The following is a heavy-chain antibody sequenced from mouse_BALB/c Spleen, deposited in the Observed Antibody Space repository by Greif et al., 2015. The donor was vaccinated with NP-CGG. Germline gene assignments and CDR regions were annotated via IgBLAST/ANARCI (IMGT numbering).Heavy chain of an antibody. CDR2: IYPGSGNT. J-gene: IGHJ4*01. CDR3: AREGYGY. D-gene: IGHD2-14*01. Sequence: QVQLQQSGAGLVRPGTSVKISCKASGYAFTNYWLGWVKQRPGHGLEWIGDIYPGSGNTYYNERFKGKATLTADKSSSTAYMQLSSLTSEDSAVYFCAREGYGYWGRGTSVTVSS. CDR1: GYAFTNYW. V-gene: IGHV1-63*01.